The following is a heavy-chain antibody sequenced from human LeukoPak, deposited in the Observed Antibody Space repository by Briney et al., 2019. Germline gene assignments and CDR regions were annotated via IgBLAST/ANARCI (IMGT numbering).Heavy chain of an antibody. J-gene: IGHJ4*02. CDR3: ARLAPSIAAAPGGFDY. D-gene: IGHD6-13*01. CDR1: GYSFTSYW. Sequence: GESLKISCKGSGYSFTSYWIGWVRQMPGKGLEWMGIIYPGDSDTRYSPSFQGQVTISADKSISTAYLQWSSLKASDTAMYYCARLAPSIAAAPGGFDYWGQGTLVTVSS. V-gene: IGHV5-51*01. CDR2: IYPGDSDT.